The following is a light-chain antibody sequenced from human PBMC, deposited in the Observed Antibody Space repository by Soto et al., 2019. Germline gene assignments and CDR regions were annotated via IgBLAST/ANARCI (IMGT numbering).Light chain of an antibody. CDR1: SSNIGSNY. CDR3: AAWDDSLSGVV. Sequence: QSVLTQPPSASGTPGQRVTISCSGSSSNIGSNYVYWYQQLPGTAPKLLIYSNNQRPSGVPDRFSGSKSGTSASLAISGLRSEGEADYYCAAWDDSLSGVVFGGGTKLTVL. V-gene: IGLV1-47*02. CDR2: SNN. J-gene: IGLJ2*01.